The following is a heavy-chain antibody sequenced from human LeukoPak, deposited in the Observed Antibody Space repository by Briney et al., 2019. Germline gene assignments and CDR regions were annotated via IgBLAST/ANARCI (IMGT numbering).Heavy chain of an antibody. Sequence: GGSLRLSCAASGLAFSAYKMHWVRQAPRKGLVWVSRISADGYTTDYADFVQGRFTASRDNTKNTWSLEMNSLRAEDTAVYYCVVGGSPGYWGQGTLVTVSS. CDR2: ISADGYTT. J-gene: IGHJ4*02. V-gene: IGHV3-74*01. D-gene: IGHD2-15*01. CDR1: GLAFSAYK. CDR3: VVGGSPGY.